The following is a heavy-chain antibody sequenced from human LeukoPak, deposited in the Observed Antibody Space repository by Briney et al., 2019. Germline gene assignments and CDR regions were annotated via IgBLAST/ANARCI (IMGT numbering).Heavy chain of an antibody. J-gene: IGHJ4*02. CDR1: GGSFSSYY. CDR3: ARGGRYCSGGSCSPQVLNY. CDR2: INHSGST. V-gene: IGHV4-34*01. D-gene: IGHD2-15*01. Sequence: SETLSLTCAVYGGSFSSYYWSWIRQPPGKGLEWIGEINHSGSTNYNPSLKSRVTISVNTSKNQFSLKLSSVTAADTAVYYCARGGRYCSGGSCSPQVLNYWGQGTLVTVSS.